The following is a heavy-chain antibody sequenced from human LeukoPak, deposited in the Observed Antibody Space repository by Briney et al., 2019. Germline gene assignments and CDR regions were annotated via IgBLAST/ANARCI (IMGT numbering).Heavy chain of an antibody. Sequence: GGSLRLSCAASGFIFSNFNMNWVRQAPGKGLEWVSYISSDSSAIYYADSVKGRFTISRDNAKNSLYLQMNSLRAEDTAVYYCAKPDKMVRFDYWGQGTLVTVSS. CDR2: ISSDSSAI. CDR1: GFIFSNFN. CDR3: AKPDKMVRFDY. J-gene: IGHJ4*02. D-gene: IGHD3-10*01. V-gene: IGHV3-48*04.